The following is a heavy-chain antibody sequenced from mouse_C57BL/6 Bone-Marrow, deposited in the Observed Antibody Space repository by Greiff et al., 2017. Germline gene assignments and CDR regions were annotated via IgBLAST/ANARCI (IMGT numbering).Heavy chain of an antibody. CDR1: GFTFSSYA. CDR3: ARDWYGSSYLAWFAY. V-gene: IGHV5-4*01. CDR2: ISDGGSYT. J-gene: IGHJ3*01. D-gene: IGHD1-1*01. Sequence: EVQGVESGGGLVKPGGSLKLSCAASGFTFSSYAMSWVRQTPEKRLEWVATISDGGSYTYYPDNVKGRFTISRDNAKNNLYLQMSHLKSEDTAMYYCARDWYGSSYLAWFAYWGQGTLVTVSA.